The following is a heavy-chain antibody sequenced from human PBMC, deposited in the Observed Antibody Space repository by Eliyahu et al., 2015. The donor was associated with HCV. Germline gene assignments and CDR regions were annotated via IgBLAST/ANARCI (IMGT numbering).Heavy chain of an antibody. J-gene: IGHJ4*02. CDR1: GIDFKNAW. Sequence: LVESGGGLVKPGGSLRLSCAASGIDFKNAWMNWVRQAPGKGLEWVGRIKSKGGGTPDYAAAVKDKFTFSRDDSKNTVYLQMSSLRTEDTAVYYCTTDGTFIWGCFDFWGQGALVIVSS. CDR3: TTDGTFIWGCFDF. CDR2: IKSKGGGTP. V-gene: IGHV3-15*07. D-gene: IGHD7-27*01.